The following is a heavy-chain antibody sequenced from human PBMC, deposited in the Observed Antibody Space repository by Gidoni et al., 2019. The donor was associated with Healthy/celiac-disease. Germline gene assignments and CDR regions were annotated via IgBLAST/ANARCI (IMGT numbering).Heavy chain of an antibody. CDR3: ARQVVGATVGYFDY. D-gene: IGHD1-26*01. Sequence: QLQLQESGPGLVKPSETLSLTCTVSGGSISSSSYYWGWIRQPPGKGLEWIGSIYYSGSTYYNPSLKSRVTISVDTSNNQFSLKLSSVTAADTAVYYCARQVVGATVGYFDYWGQGTLVTVSS. CDR2: IYYSGST. CDR1: GGSISSSSYY. V-gene: IGHV4-39*01. J-gene: IGHJ4*02.